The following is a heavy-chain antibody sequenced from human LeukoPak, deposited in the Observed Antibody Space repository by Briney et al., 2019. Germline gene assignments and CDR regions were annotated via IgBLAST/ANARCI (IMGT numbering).Heavy chain of an antibody. CDR3: AKGGLRDGYSYAS. CDR2: IYHRATT. J-gene: IGHJ5*02. Sequence: SETLSLTCTVSGDSISNDDYFWSWIRQHPERGLEWIGYIYHRATTYYNPSLESRVSISVDTSKNQFSLKLESVTAADTAVYYCAKGGLRDGYSYASWGQGTLITVSS. D-gene: IGHD5-24*01. CDR1: GDSISNDDYF. V-gene: IGHV4-31*03.